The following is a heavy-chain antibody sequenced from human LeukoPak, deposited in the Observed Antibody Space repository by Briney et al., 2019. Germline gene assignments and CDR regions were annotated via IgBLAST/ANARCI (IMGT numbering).Heavy chain of an antibody. Sequence: ASVKVSCKASGYTFTGYYMHWVRQAPGQGLEWMGRINPNSGGTNYAQKFQGRVTMTRDTSISTAYMELSRLRSDDTAVYCCARLGITMVRGVAHAVDYWGQGTLVTVSS. CDR2: INPNSGGT. V-gene: IGHV1-2*06. CDR3: ARLGITMVRGVAHAVDY. D-gene: IGHD3-10*01. CDR1: GYTFTGYY. J-gene: IGHJ4*02.